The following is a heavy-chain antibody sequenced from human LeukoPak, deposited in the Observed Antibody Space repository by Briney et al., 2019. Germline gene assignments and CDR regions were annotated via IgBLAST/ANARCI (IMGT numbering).Heavy chain of an antibody. V-gene: IGHV4-38-2*02. D-gene: IGHD6-13*01. Sequence: SETLSLTCTVSGYSISSGYYWGWIRQPPGKGLEWIGSIYHSGSTYYNPSLKSRVTISVDTSKNQFSLKLSSVTAADTAVYYCARGVAAAGPHFDYWGQGTLVTVSS. CDR1: GYSISSGYY. J-gene: IGHJ4*02. CDR2: IYHSGST. CDR3: ARGVAAAGPHFDY.